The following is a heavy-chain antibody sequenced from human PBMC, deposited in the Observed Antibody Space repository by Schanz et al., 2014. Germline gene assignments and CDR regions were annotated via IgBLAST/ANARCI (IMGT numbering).Heavy chain of an antibody. CDR3: ARDHTTESYYSAGPPIDY. CDR2: IWYDGSNK. Sequence: QVQLVESGGGVVQPGRSLRLSCAASGFTFSSYGIHWVRQAPGKGLEWVAVIWYDGSNKYYADSVKGRFTISRDNSKNTLFLQMNSLRAEDTAVYYCARDHTTESYYSAGPPIDYWGQGTLLTVSS. V-gene: IGHV3-33*01. CDR1: GFTFSSYG. D-gene: IGHD1-26*01. J-gene: IGHJ4*02.